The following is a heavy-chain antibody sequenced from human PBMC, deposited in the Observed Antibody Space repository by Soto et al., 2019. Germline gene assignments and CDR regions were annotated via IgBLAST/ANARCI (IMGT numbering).Heavy chain of an antibody. CDR2: ISYDGGNK. Sequence: XASLRLSCAASGFTFSNHGMPWVRQAPGKGLGWVAVISYDGGNKHYTSSVKGRFTISRDNSRNTLYLQMNSLRDEDTAVYYCVKVITIFGVVVTASDYGMDVWGQGTTVTVSS. D-gene: IGHD3-3*01. CDR1: GFTFSNHG. V-gene: IGHV3-30*18. J-gene: IGHJ6*02. CDR3: VKVITIFGVVVTASDYGMDV.